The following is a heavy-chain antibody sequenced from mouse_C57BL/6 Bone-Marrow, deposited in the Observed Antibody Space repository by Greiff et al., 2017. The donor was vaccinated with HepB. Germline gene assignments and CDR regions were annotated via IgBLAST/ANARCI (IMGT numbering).Heavy chain of an antibody. Sequence: VQLQQSGPELVKPGASVKISCKASGYAFSSSWMNWVKQRPGKGLEWIGRIYPGDGDTNYNGKFKGKATLTADKSSSTAYMQLSSLTSEDSAVYFCARAMITTRSEYYYAMDYWGQGTSVTVSS. V-gene: IGHV1-82*01. CDR3: ARAMITTRSEYYYAMDY. CDR1: GYAFSSSW. CDR2: IYPGDGDT. J-gene: IGHJ4*01. D-gene: IGHD2-4*01.